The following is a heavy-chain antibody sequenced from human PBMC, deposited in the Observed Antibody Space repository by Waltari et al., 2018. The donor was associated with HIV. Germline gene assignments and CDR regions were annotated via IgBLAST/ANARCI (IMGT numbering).Heavy chain of an antibody. Sequence: QVQLQESGPGLVKPSETLSLTCTVSGGSISSYYWSWIRRPPGKGLEWIGYIYYSGSTNYNPSLKSRVTISVDTSKNQFSLKLSSVTAADTAVYYCARLRFGAVAGTGPFDYWGQGTLVTVSS. D-gene: IGHD6-19*01. CDR2: IYYSGST. V-gene: IGHV4-59*01. CDR3: ARLRFGAVAGTGPFDY. J-gene: IGHJ4*02. CDR1: GGSISSYY.